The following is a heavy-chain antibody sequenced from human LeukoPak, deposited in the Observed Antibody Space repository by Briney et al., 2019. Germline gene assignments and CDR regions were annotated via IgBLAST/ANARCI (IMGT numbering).Heavy chain of an antibody. CDR2: ISAYNGNT. D-gene: IGHD6-19*01. Sequence: ASVKVSRKASGYTFTSYGISWVRQAPGQGLEWMVWISAYNGNTNYAQKLQGRVTMTTDTSTSTAYMELRSLRSDDTAVYYCARDLTQGEYSSGWSGVFFDYWGQGTLVTVSS. CDR1: GYTFTSYG. CDR3: ARDLTQGEYSSGWSGVFFDY. V-gene: IGHV1-18*01. J-gene: IGHJ4*02.